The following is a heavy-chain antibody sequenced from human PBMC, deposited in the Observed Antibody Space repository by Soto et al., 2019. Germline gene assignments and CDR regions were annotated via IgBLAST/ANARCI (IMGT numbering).Heavy chain of an antibody. CDR2: ISGSGGST. J-gene: IGHJ4*01. CDR1: GFTFSDYY. CDR3: ASRSSGWYFDY. D-gene: IGHD6-19*01. V-gene: IGHV3-23*01. Sequence: GGSLRLSCAGSGFTFSDYYMNWVRQAPGKGLEWVSVISGSGGSTYYADSVKGRFTISRDNSKNTLYLQMNSLRADDTAVYYCASRSSGWYFDYWGHGTLVTVSS.